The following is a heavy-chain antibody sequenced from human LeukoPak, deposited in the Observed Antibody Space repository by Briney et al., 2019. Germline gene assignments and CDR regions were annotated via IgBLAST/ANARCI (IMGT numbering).Heavy chain of an antibody. CDR2: INPNSGGT. V-gene: IGHV1-2*02. Sequence: ASVKVSCKASGYTFSTYYMHWVRQAPGQGLEWMGWINPNSGGTNYAQKFQGRVTMTRDTSISTAYMELSRLRSDDTAVYYCARLENWSGYYTFDYWGQGTQVTVSS. J-gene: IGHJ4*02. D-gene: IGHD3-3*01. CDR3: ARLENWSGYYTFDY. CDR1: GYTFSTYY.